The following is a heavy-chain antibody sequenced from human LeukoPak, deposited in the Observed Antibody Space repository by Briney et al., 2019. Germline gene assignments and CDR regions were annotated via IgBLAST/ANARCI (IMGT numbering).Heavy chain of an antibody. V-gene: IGHV3-7*04. D-gene: IGHD3-10*01. CDR2: IRHDGSDL. CDR1: GFNFDNYY. Sequence: GGSLRLSCVGSGFNFDNYYMSWVRQAPGKGLEWVADIRHDGSDLYNVDSVRGRFTISRDNAKNSVFLQMNSLEDEDTAVYYCARDGSGSDFSLDSWGQGTLVTVSS. J-gene: IGHJ5*01. CDR3: ARDGSGSDFSLDS.